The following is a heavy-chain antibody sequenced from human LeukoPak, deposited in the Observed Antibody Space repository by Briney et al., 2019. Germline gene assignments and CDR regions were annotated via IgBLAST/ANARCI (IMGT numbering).Heavy chain of an antibody. CDR3: AKGFRPDTNYYMDV. V-gene: IGHV3-23*01. Sequence: PGGSLRLSCAASGFTFSSYAMSWVRQAPGKGLEWVSAISGSGGSTYYADSVKGRFTISRDNSKNTLYLQMNSLRAEDTAVYYCAKGFRPDTNYYMDVWGKGTTVTVSS. D-gene: IGHD5-18*01. CDR1: GFTFSSYA. J-gene: IGHJ6*03. CDR2: ISGSGGST.